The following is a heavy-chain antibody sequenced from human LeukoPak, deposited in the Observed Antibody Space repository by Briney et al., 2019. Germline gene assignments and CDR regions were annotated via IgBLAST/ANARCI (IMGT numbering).Heavy chain of an antibody. J-gene: IGHJ4*02. CDR2: IYTSGST. CDR1: GGSISSGSYY. CDR3: ARSIAAAGTLYY. D-gene: IGHD6-13*01. Sequence: PSETLSLTCTVSGGSISSGSYYWSWIRQPAGKGLEWIGRIYTSGSTNYNPSLKSRVTISVDTSKNQFSLKLSSVTAADTAVYYCARSIAAAGTLYYWGQGTLVTVSS. V-gene: IGHV4-61*02.